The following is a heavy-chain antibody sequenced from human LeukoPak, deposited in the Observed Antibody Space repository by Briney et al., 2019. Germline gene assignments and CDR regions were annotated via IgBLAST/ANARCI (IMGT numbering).Heavy chain of an antibody. CDR2: ISSSGSTI. V-gene: IGHV3-11*01. CDR1: GFTFSDYY. Sequence: GGSLRLSCAASGFTFSDYYMSWIRQAPGKGLEWVSYISSSGSTIYYADSVKGRFTISRDNAKNSLYLQMNSLRAEDTAVYYCAKNNWNDMPFVDYWGQGTLVTVSS. D-gene: IGHD1-20*01. CDR3: AKNNWNDMPFVDY. J-gene: IGHJ4*02.